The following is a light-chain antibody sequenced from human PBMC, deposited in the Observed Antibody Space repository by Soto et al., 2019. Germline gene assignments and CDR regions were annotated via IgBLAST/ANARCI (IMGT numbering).Light chain of an antibody. CDR3: QTWGTAYVL. J-gene: IGLJ2*01. Sequence: QPVLTQSPSASASLGASVKLTCTLSSGHSSYAIAWHQQQPEKGPRYLMKVNSDGSHSKGDGIPDRFSGSSSGAERYLTISSLQSEDEADYYCQTWGTAYVLFGGGTKLTVL. CDR2: VNSDGSH. CDR1: SGHSSYA. V-gene: IGLV4-69*01.